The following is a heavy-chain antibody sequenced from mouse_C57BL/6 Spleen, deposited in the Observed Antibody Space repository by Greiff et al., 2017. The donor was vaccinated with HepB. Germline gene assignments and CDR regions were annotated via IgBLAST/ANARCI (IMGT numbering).Heavy chain of an antibody. CDR3: ARGWDETGFAY. D-gene: IGHD4-1*01. CDR2: ISYDGSN. Sequence: EVKLLESGPGLVKPSQSLSLTCSVTGYSITSGYYWNWIRQFPGNKLEWMGYISYDGSNNYNPSLKNRISITRDISKNQFFLKLNSVTTEDTATYYCARGWDETGFAYWGQGTLVTVSA. V-gene: IGHV3-6*01. CDR1: GYSITSGYY. J-gene: IGHJ3*01.